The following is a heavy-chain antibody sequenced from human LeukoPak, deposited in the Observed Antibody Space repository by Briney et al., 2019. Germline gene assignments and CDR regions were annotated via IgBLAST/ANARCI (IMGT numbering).Heavy chain of an antibody. CDR3: VREMDGGDFDY. CDR2: IGPSRGWT. Sequence: ASVKVSCKASGYAFGTYFIHWMRQAPGQGLEWLGRIGPSRGWTHLPRKFQGRVTVTRDTSTTTVDMELSSFTSEDTALYYCVREMDGGDFDYWGQGTLVTVSS. D-gene: IGHD3-10*01. J-gene: IGHJ4*02. CDR1: GYAFGTYF. V-gene: IGHV1-46*01.